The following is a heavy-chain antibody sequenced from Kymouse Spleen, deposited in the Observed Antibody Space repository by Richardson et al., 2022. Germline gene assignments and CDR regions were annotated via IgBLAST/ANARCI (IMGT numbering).Heavy chain of an antibody. CDR3: ARDGELGGTTFYYYYGMDV. J-gene: IGHJ6*02. V-gene: IGHV4-31*03. Sequence: QVQLQESGPGLVKPSQTLSLTCTVSGGSISSGGYYWSWIRQHPGKGLEWIGYIYYSGSTYYNPSLKSRVTISVDTSKNQFSLKLSSVTAADTAVYYCARDGELGGTTFYYYYGMDVWGQGTTVTVSS. CDR1: GGSISSGGYY. CDR2: IYYSGST. D-gene: IGHD1-7*01.